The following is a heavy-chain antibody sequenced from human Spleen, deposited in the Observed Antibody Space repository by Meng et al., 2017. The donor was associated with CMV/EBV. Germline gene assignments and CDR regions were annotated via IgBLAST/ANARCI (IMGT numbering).Heavy chain of an antibody. J-gene: IGHJ4*02. CDR3: ARRDGYNARLKFDS. CDR1: GACLSGYY. V-gene: IGHV4-34*01. Sequence: AVCGACLSGYYWRRVSQPTGKGLEWIGEIDHRGRTKNNPSLRTRVTISVDTSKNQFSRKLRSVTAAAAAVYYCARRDGYNARLKFDSWGQGTLVTVSS. CDR2: IDHRGRT. D-gene: IGHD5-24*01.